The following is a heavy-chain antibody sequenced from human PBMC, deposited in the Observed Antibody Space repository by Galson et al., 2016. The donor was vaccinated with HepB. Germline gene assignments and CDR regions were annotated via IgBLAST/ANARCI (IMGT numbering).Heavy chain of an antibody. Sequence: TLSLTCTVSGGPISSGGYYWSWIRQHPGKGLEWVGYIYHSGSTYSTQSLKSRLTISLDTSANQFSLNLCSVTAADTAVYFCARSISLGRGVRPDYFDPWGQGSLGTVSS. CDR3: ARSISLGRGVRPDYFDP. V-gene: IGHV4-31*03. D-gene: IGHD3-10*01. CDR2: IYHSGST. CDR1: GGPISSGGYY. J-gene: IGHJ4*02.